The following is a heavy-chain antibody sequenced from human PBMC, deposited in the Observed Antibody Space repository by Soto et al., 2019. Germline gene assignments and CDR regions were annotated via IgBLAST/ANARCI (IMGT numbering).Heavy chain of an antibody. D-gene: IGHD1-26*01. Sequence: QVQLQESGPGLVKPSGTLSLSCAVSGGSIRSNNRWSWVRQPPGKGLEWIGELFHSGSTNYTPSLKTRGTISVDKSKHQFSLKLSSVTAADTAVYYCARVYRGSYSDYWGQGTLVTVSS. CDR1: GGSIRSNNR. CDR3: ARVYRGSYSDY. V-gene: IGHV4-4*02. CDR2: LFHSGST. J-gene: IGHJ4*02.